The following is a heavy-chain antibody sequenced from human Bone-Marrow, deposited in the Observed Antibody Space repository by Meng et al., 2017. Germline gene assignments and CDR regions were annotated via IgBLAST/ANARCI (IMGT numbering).Heavy chain of an antibody. CDR2: IHYSGST. D-gene: IGHD3-22*01. J-gene: IGHJ5*02. Sequence: QLQLQESGPGLVKPSETLSLTCTVSGCSISSGTYYWGWIRQLPGKGLEWIAYIHYSGSTYYSPSLKSRVTISVDTSKNQLSLKLSSMTAADTAVYYCARYVFDSSSLYSNWFDPWGQGTLVTVSS. CDR1: GCSISSGTYY. V-gene: IGHV4-31*03. CDR3: ARYVFDSSSLYSNWFDP.